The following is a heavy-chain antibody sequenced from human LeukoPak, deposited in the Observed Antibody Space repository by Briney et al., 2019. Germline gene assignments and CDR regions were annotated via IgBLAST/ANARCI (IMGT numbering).Heavy chain of an antibody. CDR2: IKQDGSEK. V-gene: IGHV3-7*01. Sequence: GGTLRLSCAASGLTFSSYWMSWARQAPGKGLEWVANIKQDGSEKYYVDSVKGRFTISRDNAKNSLYLQMNSLRAEDTAVYYCARERYSSGWFPSDAFDIWGQGTMVTVSS. CDR3: ARERYSSGWFPSDAFDI. J-gene: IGHJ3*02. CDR1: GLTFSSYW. D-gene: IGHD6-19*01.